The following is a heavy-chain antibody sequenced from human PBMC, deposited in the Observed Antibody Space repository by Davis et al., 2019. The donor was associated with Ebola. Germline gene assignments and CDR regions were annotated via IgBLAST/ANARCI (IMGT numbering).Heavy chain of an antibody. V-gene: IGHV4-34*01. CDR1: GESFTGYY. D-gene: IGHD3-22*01. CDR3: ARGGAFYYDSSGFSWAYSSYMDV. CDR2: INHRENT. J-gene: IGHJ6*03. Sequence: SETLSLTCALHGESFTGYYWTWIRQPPGKGLEWIGEINHRENTNYNPSLKSRVTISIDTSKKQFSLKLKSVTAADTAVYFCARGGAFYYDSSGFSWAYSSYMDVWGKGTTVTVS.